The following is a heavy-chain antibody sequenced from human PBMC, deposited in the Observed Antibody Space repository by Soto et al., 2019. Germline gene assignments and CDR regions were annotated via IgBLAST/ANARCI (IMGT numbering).Heavy chain of an antibody. CDR2: INAGNGNT. D-gene: IGHD3-3*01. V-gene: IGHV1-3*01. Sequence: ASVNVSCKASGYIFAGYAMHWVRQAPGQRIEWMGWINAGNGNTKYSQKFQGRVTITKDTSASTVYMELSSLRSEDTAVYYCARDWIGRFFDYWGQGTLVTVS. J-gene: IGHJ4*02. CDR1: GYIFAGYA. CDR3: ARDWIGRFFDY.